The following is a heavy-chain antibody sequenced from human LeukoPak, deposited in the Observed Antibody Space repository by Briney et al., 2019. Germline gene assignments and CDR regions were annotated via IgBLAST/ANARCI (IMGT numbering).Heavy chain of an antibody. CDR3: ARDLSSSWSATYGMDV. J-gene: IGHJ6*02. CDR1: GFTFSSYA. Sequence: GGSLRLSCAASGFTFSSYAMSWVRQAPGKGLEWVSSISSSSSHIYYADSVKGRFTISRDNAKNSLYLQMNSLRAEDTAVYYCARDLSSSWSATYGMDVWGQGTTVTVSS. V-gene: IGHV3-21*01. D-gene: IGHD6-13*01. CDR2: ISSSSSHI.